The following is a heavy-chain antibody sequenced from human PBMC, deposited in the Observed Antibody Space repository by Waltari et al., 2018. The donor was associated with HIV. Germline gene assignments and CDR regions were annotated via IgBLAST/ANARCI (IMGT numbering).Heavy chain of an antibody. J-gene: IGHJ4*02. V-gene: IGHV3-48*01. CDR3: ANMGGYYYDSSGYYYDFDY. CDR1: GFTFSSYS. Sequence: EVQLVESGGGLVQPGGSLRLSCAASGFTFSSYSMNWVRQAPGKGVEGGSCSSSSSITIYYADSVKGRFTISRDNAKNSLYLQMNSLRAEDTAVFYCANMGGYYYDSSGYYYDFDYWGQGTLVTVSS. CDR2: SSSSSITI. D-gene: IGHD3-22*01.